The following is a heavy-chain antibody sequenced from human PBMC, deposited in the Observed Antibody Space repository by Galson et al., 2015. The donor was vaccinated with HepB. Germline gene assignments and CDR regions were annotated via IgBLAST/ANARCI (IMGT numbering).Heavy chain of an antibody. CDR1: GFTFSSYT. J-gene: IGHJ4*02. D-gene: IGHD4-17*01. V-gene: IGHV3-48*01. CDR3: ARVADADYGDHSHFDY. Sequence: SLRLSCAASGFTFSSYTMNWVRQAPGKGLEWLSYISTDSSTIYYADSVKGRFTISRDNAKNSLYLQINSLRAEDTAVYYCARVADADYGDHSHFDYWGQGILVTVSS. CDR2: ISTDSSTI.